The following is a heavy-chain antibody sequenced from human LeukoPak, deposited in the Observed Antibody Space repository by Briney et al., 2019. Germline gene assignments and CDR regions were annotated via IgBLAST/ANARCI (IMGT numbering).Heavy chain of an antibody. V-gene: IGHV4-38-2*01. D-gene: IGHD6-13*01. CDR2: IYHSGST. CDR3: ARQGTYSSSWSSFDY. Sequence: KTSETLSLTCAVSGYSISSRYYWGWIRQPPGKGLEGIGSIYHSGSTYYNPSLTSRVTISVDTSKTQFSLKLSSVTAADTAVYYCARQGTYSSSWSSFDYWGQGTLVTVSS. CDR1: GYSISSRYY. J-gene: IGHJ4*02.